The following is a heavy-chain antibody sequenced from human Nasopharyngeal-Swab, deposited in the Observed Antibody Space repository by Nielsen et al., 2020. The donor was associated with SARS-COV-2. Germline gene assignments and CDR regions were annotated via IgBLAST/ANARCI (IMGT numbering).Heavy chain of an antibody. V-gene: IGHV3-33*01. J-gene: IGHJ5*02. CDR1: GFTFSSYG. CDR3: ARDRTMVRGEFMIDP. CDR2: IWYDGSNK. Sequence: GGSLRLSYAASGFTFSSYGMHWVRQAPGKGLEWVAVIWYDGSNKYYADSVKGRFTISRDNSKNTLYLQMNSLRAEDTAVYYCARDRTMVRGEFMIDPWGQGTLVTVSS. D-gene: IGHD3-10*01.